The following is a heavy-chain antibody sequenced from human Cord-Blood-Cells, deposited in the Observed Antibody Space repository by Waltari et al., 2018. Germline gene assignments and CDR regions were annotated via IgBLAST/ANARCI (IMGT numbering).Heavy chain of an antibody. CDR1: GYSFTSSW. CDR2: IYPGDSDT. CDR3: ASRGDSSSSGDAFDI. V-gene: IGHV5-51*03. J-gene: IGHJ3*02. D-gene: IGHD6-6*01. Sequence: EVQLVQSGAEVKKPGESLKISCTGSGYSFTSSWNGWVRQMPGKGLEWMGIIYPGDSDTRYSPSFQGQVTISADKSISTAYLQWSSLKASDTAMYYCASRGDSSSSGDAFDIWGQGTMVTVSS.